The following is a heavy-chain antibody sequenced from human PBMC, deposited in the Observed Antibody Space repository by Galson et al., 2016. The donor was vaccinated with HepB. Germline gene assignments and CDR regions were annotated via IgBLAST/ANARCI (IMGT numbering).Heavy chain of an antibody. D-gene: IGHD1-1*01. J-gene: IGHJ4*01. CDR3: ARDRDRSNWDFDF. V-gene: IGHV3-21*01. CDR2: ISSSSTYI. Sequence: SLRLSCAASGFTFSSYNMNWVRQAPGRGLEWVSYISSSSTYIYYTDSVKGRFTISRDNAKNSLYLQMNSLRAEDTAVYYCARDRDRSNWDFDFWGHGTRVTVSS. CDR1: GFTFSSYN.